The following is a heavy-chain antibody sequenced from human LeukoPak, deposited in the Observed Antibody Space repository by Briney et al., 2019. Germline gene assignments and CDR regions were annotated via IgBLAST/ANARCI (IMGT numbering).Heavy chain of an antibody. V-gene: IGHV3-23*01. CDR1: GFTFSSYA. Sequence: GGSLRLSCADSGFTFSSYAMSWVRQAPGKGPEWVSGISGSGGSTYYADSVKGRFTISRDNSKNTLYLQMNSLRAEDTAVYYCAAQWLVLGAFDIWGQGTMVTVSS. CDR3: AAQWLVLGAFDI. CDR2: ISGSGGST. D-gene: IGHD6-19*01. J-gene: IGHJ3*02.